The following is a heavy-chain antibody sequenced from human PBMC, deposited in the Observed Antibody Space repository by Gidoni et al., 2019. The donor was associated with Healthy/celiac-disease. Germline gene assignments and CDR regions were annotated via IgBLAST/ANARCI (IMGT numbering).Heavy chain of an antibody. D-gene: IGHD2-21*02. Sequence: QVQLVQSGAEVTQPGASVKVSCMVSGYTLTELSMHWVRQAPGKGLEWMGGFDPEDGETIYAQKFQGRVTMTEDTSTDTAYMELSSLRSEDTAVYYCATTKRAYCGGDCSYSMYYWGQGTLVTVSS. J-gene: IGHJ4*02. CDR1: GYTLTELS. CDR3: ATTKRAYCGGDCSYSMYY. CDR2: FDPEDGET. V-gene: IGHV1-24*01.